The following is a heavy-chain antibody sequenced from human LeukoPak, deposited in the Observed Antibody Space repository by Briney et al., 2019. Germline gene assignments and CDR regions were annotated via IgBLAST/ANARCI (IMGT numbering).Heavy chain of an antibody. D-gene: IGHD1-26*01. CDR3: ALIVGANSRRPDADFDI. CDR1: GGSISSGSYY. V-gene: IGHV4-61*02. J-gene: IGHJ3*02. CDR2: IYTSGST. Sequence: SQTLSLTCTVSGGSISSGSYYCSWIRQPAGEGLEWIGRIYTSGSTNYNPSLKSRVTISVDTSKNQFSLKLSSVTAADTAVYYCALIVGANSRRPDADFDIWGQGTMVTVSS.